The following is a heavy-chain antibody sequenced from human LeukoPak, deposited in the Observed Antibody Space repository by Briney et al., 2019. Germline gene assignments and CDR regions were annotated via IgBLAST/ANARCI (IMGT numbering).Heavy chain of an antibody. CDR1: GYTFTSYD. CDR2: IIPILGIA. D-gene: IGHD3-3*01. Sequence: SVKVSRKASGYTFTSYDINWVRQATGQGLEWMGRIIPILGIANYAQKFQGRVTITADKSTSTAYMELSSLRSEDTAVYYCARDVFTIFGVVGYFDYWGQGTLVTVSS. J-gene: IGHJ4*02. V-gene: IGHV1-69*04. CDR3: ARDVFTIFGVVGYFDY.